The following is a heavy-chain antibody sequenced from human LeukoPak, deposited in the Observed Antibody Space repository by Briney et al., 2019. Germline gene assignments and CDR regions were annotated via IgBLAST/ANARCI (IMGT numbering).Heavy chain of an antibody. CDR1: GYTFTNYD. Sequence: ASVKVSCKASGYTFTNYDINWVRQATGQGLEWMGWMIPNSGNTGYEQKFQGRVTISRNTSISTVYMELSSLRSDDTAVYYCARGSAYGDFDYWGQGTLVTVS. CDR2: MIPNSGNT. CDR3: ARGSAYGDFDY. D-gene: IGHD4-17*01. J-gene: IGHJ4*02. V-gene: IGHV1-8*03.